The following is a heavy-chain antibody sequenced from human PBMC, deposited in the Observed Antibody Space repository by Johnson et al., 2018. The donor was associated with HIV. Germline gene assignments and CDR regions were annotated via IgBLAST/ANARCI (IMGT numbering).Heavy chain of an antibody. CDR1: GFTFSNYA. V-gene: IGHV3-23*04. D-gene: IGHD3-16*01. CDR2: ISGSGGSK. Sequence: VQLVESGGGLVKPGGSLRVSCAASGFTFSNYAMSWVRQAPGKGLEWVSSISGSGGSKYYADSAKGRFTISRDNSKNTLYVQMNSLRVEDRSVYYCAKMSRGRQDAFDIWGQGAMVSVSA. J-gene: IGHJ3*02. CDR3: AKMSRGRQDAFDI.